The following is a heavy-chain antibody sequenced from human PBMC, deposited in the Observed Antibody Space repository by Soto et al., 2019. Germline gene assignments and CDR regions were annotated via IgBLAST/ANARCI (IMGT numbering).Heavy chain of an antibody. D-gene: IGHD2-15*01. V-gene: IGHV4-30-4*01. Sequence: SETLSLTCTVSGGSISSGDYYWSWIRQPPGKGLEWIGYIYYSGSTYYNPSLKSRVTISVDTSKNQFSLKLSSVTAADTAVYYCARNHCGGGSCYSAPGKYYFDYWGQGTLVTVSS. J-gene: IGHJ4*02. CDR2: IYYSGST. CDR1: GGSISSGDYY. CDR3: ARNHCGGGSCYSAPGKYYFDY.